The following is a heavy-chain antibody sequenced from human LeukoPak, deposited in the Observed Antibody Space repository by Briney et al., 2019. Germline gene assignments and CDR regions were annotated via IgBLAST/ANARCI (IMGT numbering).Heavy chain of an antibody. CDR1: GYTFTSYG. V-gene: IGHV1-18*01. CDR2: ISAYNGNT. CDR3: ASVKVSSIAALGWFDP. J-gene: IGHJ5*02. D-gene: IGHD6-6*01. Sequence: ASVKVSCKASGYTFTSYGISWVRQAPGQGLEWIGWISAYNGNTNYAQKLQGRVTMTTDTSTSTAYMELRSLRSDDTAVYYCASVKVSSIAALGWFDPWGQGTLVTVSS.